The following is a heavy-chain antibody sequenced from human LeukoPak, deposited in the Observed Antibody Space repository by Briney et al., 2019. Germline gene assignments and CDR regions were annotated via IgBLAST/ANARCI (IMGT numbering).Heavy chain of an antibody. Sequence: GGSLRLSCAASGFTFSSYAMSWVRQAPGKGLEWVSAISGSGGSTYYADSVKGRFTISRDNSKNTLYLQMNSLRAEDTAVYYCAKAPWPYTMTSPFDPWGQGTLVTVSS. D-gene: IGHD3-22*01. CDR2: ISGSGGST. J-gene: IGHJ5*02. CDR3: AKAPWPYTMTSPFDP. CDR1: GFTFSSYA. V-gene: IGHV3-23*01.